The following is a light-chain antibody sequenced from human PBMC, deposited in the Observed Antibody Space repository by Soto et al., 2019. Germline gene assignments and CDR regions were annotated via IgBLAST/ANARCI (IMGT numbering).Light chain of an antibody. CDR2: DVS. CDR1: SSDVVGYNY. V-gene: IGLV2-14*01. Sequence: QSVLTQPASVSGSPGQSITISCTGTSSDVVGYNYVSWYQQYPGKAPKLMIYDVSKRPSGVSNRFSGSKSGNTASLTISGIQAEDEADYYCSSYTSSSTSVVFGGGTKLTVL. J-gene: IGLJ2*01. CDR3: SSYTSSSTSVV.